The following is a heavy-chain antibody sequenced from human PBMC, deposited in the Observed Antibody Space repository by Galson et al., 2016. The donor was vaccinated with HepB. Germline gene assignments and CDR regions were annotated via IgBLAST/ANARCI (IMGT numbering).Heavy chain of an antibody. CDR1: GDSIGSSSYH. CDR2: IYYVGRA. CDR3: ATVPGWESGIYDH. V-gene: IGHV4-39*02. Sequence: SETLSLTCRVSGDSIGSSSYHWAWIRQPPGKGLEWIGSIYYVGRAYYRSSLKSRLTLSLDPAKNHISLNLTSVTAADPAVYYCATVPGWESGIYDHWGQGTLVSVSS. J-gene: IGHJ4*02. D-gene: IGHD1-26*01.